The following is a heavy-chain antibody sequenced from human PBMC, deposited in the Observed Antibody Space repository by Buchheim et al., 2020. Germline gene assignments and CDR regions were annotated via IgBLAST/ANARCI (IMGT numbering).Heavy chain of an antibody. J-gene: IGHJ6*02. CDR2: ISYDGSNK. CDR3: ARDKRGYYGSGSYGVDYYYYYGMDV. CDR1: GFTFSSYA. V-gene: IGHV3-30*04. Sequence: QVQLVESGGGVVQPGRSLRLSCAASGFTFSSYAMHWVRQAPGKGLEWVAVISYDGSNKYYADSVKDRFTISRDNSKNTLYLQMNSLRAEDTAVYYCARDKRGYYGSGSYGVDYYYYYGMDVWGQGTT. D-gene: IGHD3-10*01.